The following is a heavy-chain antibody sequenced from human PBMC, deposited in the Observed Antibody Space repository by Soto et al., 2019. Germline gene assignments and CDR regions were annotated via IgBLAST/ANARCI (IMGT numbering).Heavy chain of an antibody. CDR3: AREGVVPAAKGLVDY. CDR2: INAGNGNT. D-gene: IGHD2-2*01. J-gene: IGHJ4*02. CDR1: GYTFTSYA. V-gene: IGHV1-3*01. Sequence: QVQLVQSGAEVKKPGASVKVSCKASGYTFTSYAMHWVHQAPGQRLEWMGWINAGNGNTKYSQKFQGRVTITRDTSASTAYMELSSLRSEDTAVYYCAREGVVPAAKGLVDYWGQGTLVTVSS.